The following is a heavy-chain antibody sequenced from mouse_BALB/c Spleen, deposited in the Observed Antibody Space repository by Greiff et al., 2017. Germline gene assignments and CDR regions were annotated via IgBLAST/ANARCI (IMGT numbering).Heavy chain of an antibody. CDR2: ISSGGSYT. CDR3: TRGYDYDGGLYAMDY. V-gene: IGHV5-6-4*01. D-gene: IGHD2-4*01. Sequence: DVMLVESGGGLVKPGGSLKLSCAASGFTFSSYTMSWVRQTPEKRLEWVATISSGGSYTYYPDSVKGRFTISRDNAKNTLYLQMSSLKSEDTAMYYCTRGYDYDGGLYAMDYWGQGTSVTVSS. CDR1: GFTFSSYT. J-gene: IGHJ4*01.